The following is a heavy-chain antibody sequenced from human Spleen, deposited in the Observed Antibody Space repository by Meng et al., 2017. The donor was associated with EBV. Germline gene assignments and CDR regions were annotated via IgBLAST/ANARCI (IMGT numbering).Heavy chain of an antibody. CDR1: NVSFSVFY. CDR2: INHSGSI. J-gene: IGHJ5*02. D-gene: IGHD6-19*01. V-gene: IGHV4-34*02. Sequence: QVRQQVVAGGSLMPSRPLSSPCPVVNVSFSVFYWSWTRQPPGKGLEWIGEINHSGSIHYNPSLKSRVTISVDTAKNRFSLELSSVTAADTAVYYCARVRGTSGRSPGWFDPWGQGTLVTVSS. CDR3: ARVRGTSGRSPGWFDP.